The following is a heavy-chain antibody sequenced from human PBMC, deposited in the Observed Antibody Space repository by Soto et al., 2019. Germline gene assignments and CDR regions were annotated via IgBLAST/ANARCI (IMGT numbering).Heavy chain of an antibody. CDR2: ISGSGSSI. CDR1: GLTFSDSY. CDR3: ARVRFGEWGYAMDV. Sequence: QVQLVESGGGLVKPGGSLRLSCAASGLTFSDSYLNWIRQAPGKGLEWLAYISGSGSSIFYPGSVKGRFHTSRDNTKNSLYLHMSSLRAEDTAMYYCARVRFGEWGYAMDVWGQGTTVTVSS. D-gene: IGHD3-10*01. V-gene: IGHV3-11*01. J-gene: IGHJ6*02.